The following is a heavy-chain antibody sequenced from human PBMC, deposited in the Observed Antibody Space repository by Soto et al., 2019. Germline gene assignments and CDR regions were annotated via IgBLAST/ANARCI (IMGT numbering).Heavy chain of an antibody. D-gene: IGHD5-18*01. CDR1: GFTFSDHY. CDR3: VRARLDKARYCFDY. Sequence: EVQLVESGGGLVQPGGSLRLSCAASGFTFSDHYMDWVRQAPGKGLEWVGRSRNRANSYTTEYAASVEGRFTISRDDSKNSLDLQMNSLKTEDTAVYYCVRARLDKARYCFDYWGQGALVIVSS. J-gene: IGHJ4*02. CDR2: SRNRANSYTT. V-gene: IGHV3-72*01.